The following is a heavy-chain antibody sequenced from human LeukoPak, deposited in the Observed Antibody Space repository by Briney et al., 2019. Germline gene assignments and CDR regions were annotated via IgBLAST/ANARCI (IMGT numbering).Heavy chain of an antibody. D-gene: IGHD2-2*01. Sequence: ASVKVSCKASGGTFSSYAISWVRQAPGQGLEWMGGIIPIFGTANYAQKFQGRVTIAADKSTSTAYMELSSLRSEDTAAYYCARRSSEEYFDYWGQGTLVTVSS. CDR3: ARRSSEEYFDY. CDR1: GGTFSSYA. J-gene: IGHJ4*02. CDR2: IIPIFGTA. V-gene: IGHV1-69*06.